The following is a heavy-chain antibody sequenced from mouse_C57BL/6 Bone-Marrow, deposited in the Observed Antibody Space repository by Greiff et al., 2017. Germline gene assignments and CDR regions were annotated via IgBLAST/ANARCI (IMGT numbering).Heavy chain of an antibody. CDR3: ARKKVAPLGD. D-gene: IGHD1-1*01. Sequence: QVQLQQPGAELVRPGTSVKLSCKASGYTFTSYWMHWVKQRPGQGLEWIGVIDPSDSYTNYNQKFKGKATLTVDTSSSTAYMQLSSLTSEDSAVYYCARKKVAPLGDWGQGTTLTVSS. V-gene: IGHV1-59*01. CDR1: GYTFTSYW. J-gene: IGHJ2*01. CDR2: IDPSDSYT.